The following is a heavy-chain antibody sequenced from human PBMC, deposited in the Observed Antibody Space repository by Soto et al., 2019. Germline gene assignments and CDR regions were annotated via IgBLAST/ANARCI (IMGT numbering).Heavy chain of an antibody. CDR3: ARWWLRGRAFDI. J-gene: IGHJ3*02. V-gene: IGHV4-59*08. Sequence: LETLSLTCTVAGGKISSYDGSWISQPPGKGLEWIVYIYYSGSTNYNPSLKSRVTISVDTSKNQFSLKLSSVTAADTAVYYCARWWLRGRAFDIWGQGTMVTVSS. CDR1: GGKISSYD. D-gene: IGHD2-21*01. CDR2: IYYSGST.